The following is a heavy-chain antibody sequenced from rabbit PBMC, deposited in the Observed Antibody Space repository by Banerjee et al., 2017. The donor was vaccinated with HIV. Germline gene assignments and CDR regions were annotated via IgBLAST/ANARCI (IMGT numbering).Heavy chain of an antibody. D-gene: IGHD4-1*01. CDR2: IYAGTSGST. CDR3: ASDPTGWGPNL. V-gene: IGHV1S45*01. CDR1: GFSFSSNYW. Sequence: QEQLEESGGDLVKPEGSLTLTCTASGFSFSSNYWICWVRQAPGKGLEWIACIYAGTSGSTYYANWAKGRFTISKTSSTTVTLQMTSLTAADTATYFCASDPTGWGPNLWGQGTLVTVS. J-gene: IGHJ4*01.